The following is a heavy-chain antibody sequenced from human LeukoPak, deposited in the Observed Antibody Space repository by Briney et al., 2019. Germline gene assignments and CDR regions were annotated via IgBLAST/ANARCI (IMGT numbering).Heavy chain of an antibody. CDR3: ARDFFSLRTPPYFDY. CDR2: ISSSSSYI. CDR1: GFTFSSYS. D-gene: IGHD2-15*01. V-gene: IGHV3-21*01. J-gene: IGHJ4*02. Sequence: PGGSLRLSCAASGFTFSSYSMNWVRQAPGKGLEWVSSISSSSSYIYYADSVKGRFTISRDNAKNSLYLQMNSLRAEDTAVYYCARDFFSLRTPPYFDYWGQGTLVTVSS.